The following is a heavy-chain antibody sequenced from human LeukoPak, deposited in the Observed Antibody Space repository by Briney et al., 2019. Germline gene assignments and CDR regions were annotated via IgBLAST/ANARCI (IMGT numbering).Heavy chain of an antibody. CDR2: ISAYNGRT. D-gene: IGHD1-26*01. CDR1: GYTFTSSY. Sequence: GASVKVFCKASGYTFTSSYINWVRQAPGQRLEWMGWISAYNGRTNYAQKFQGRVTMTTDSSTSTAYMDLTSLRSDDTAVYYCARGGTYYPCIDYWGQGTLVTVSS. J-gene: IGHJ4*02. V-gene: IGHV1-18*01. CDR3: ARGGTYYPCIDY.